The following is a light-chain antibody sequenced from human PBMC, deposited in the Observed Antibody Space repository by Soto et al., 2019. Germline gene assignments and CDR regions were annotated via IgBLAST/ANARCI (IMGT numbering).Light chain of an antibody. CDR2: AAS. J-gene: IGKJ2*01. CDR1: RGISTD. CDR3: QQVHFYPT. Sequence: IQLTQSPSSLSASVGDRVTITCRASRGISTDLVWYQQKPGKAPRLLIYAASTLQSGVPSRFIGSGSGTDFTLNISSLQPEDFASYYCQQVHFYPTFGQGTKLEIK. V-gene: IGKV1-9*01.